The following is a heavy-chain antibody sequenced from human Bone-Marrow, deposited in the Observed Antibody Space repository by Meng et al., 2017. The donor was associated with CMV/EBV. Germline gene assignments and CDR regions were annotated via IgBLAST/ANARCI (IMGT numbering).Heavy chain of an antibody. V-gene: IGHV4-34*01. J-gene: IGHJ4*02. CDR3: ARGRGRYYYDSSGYYGY. Sequence: SCAVYGGSFSGYYWSWIRQPPGKGLEWIGEINHSGSTNYNPSLKSRVTISVDTSKNQFSLKLSSVTAADTAVYYCARGRGRYYYDSSGYYGYWGQGTLVTVSS. CDR1: GGSFSGYY. D-gene: IGHD3-22*01. CDR2: INHSGST.